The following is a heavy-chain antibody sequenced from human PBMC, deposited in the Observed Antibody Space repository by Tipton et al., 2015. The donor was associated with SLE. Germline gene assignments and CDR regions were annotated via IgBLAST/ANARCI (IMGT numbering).Heavy chain of an antibody. D-gene: IGHD2-15*01. CDR2: INHSGST. V-gene: IGHV4-34*01. J-gene: IGHJ1*01. CDR1: GGSFSGYY. Sequence: LRLSCAVYGGSFSGYYWSWIRQPPGKGLEWIGEINHSGSTNYNPSLKSRVTISVDTSKNQFSLKLSSVTAADTAVYYCARSLGYCSGGSCYEYFQHWGQGTLVTVSS. CDR3: ARSLGYCSGGSCYEYFQH.